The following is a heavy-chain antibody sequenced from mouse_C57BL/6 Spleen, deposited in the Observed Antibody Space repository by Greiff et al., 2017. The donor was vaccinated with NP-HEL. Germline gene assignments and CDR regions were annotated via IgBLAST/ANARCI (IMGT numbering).Heavy chain of an antibody. CDR1: GYTFTDYE. CDR3: TRSGELGLFDY. D-gene: IGHD4-1*01. V-gene: IGHV1-15*01. Sequence: QVQLQQSGAELVRPGASVTLSCKASGYTFTDYEMHWVKQTPVHGLEWIGAIDPETGGTAYNQKFKGKAILTADKSSSTAYMELRSLTSEDSAVYYCTRSGELGLFDYWGQGTTLTVSS. J-gene: IGHJ2*01. CDR2: IDPETGGT.